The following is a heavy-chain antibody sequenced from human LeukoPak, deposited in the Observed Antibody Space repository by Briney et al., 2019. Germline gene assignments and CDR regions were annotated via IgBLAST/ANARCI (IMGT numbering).Heavy chain of an antibody. CDR2: INGDGNSI. CDR3: IRAYDY. J-gene: IGHJ4*02. CDR1: GFTFSSYW. V-gene: IGHV3-74*01. Sequence: GGSLRLSCTASGFTFSSYWMHWVRQAPGKGLVWVSRINGDGNSITYADSVKGRVTISRDNAKNTLFLQMNSLRAEDTAVYYCIRAYDYWGQGTLVTVSS. D-gene: IGHD3-3*02.